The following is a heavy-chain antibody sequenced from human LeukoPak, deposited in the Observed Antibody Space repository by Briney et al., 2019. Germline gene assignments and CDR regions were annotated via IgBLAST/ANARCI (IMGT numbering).Heavy chain of an antibody. J-gene: IGHJ4*02. Sequence: GGSLRLSCAASGFTFSSYAMSWVRQAPGKGLEWVSAISGSGGSTYYADSVKGRFTISRDNSKNTLYLQMNSLRAEDTAVYYCAKDAEDIVVVVAASHFDYWGQGTLVTVSS. CDR1: GFTFSSYA. V-gene: IGHV3-23*01. CDR2: ISGSGGST. D-gene: IGHD2-15*01. CDR3: AKDAEDIVVVVAASHFDY.